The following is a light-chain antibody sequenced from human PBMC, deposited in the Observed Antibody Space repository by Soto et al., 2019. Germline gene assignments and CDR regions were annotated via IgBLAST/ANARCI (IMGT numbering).Light chain of an antibody. CDR2: KTS. V-gene: IGKV1-5*03. Sequence: DIQLIQSPSTQSASVGDRVTITCRASQSISSWLAWYQQKPGKAPKFLIYKTSNLESGVPSRFSGSGSGTEFTLTISSLQPDDFATYYCQYYNNYCWTFGQGTKVEIK. CDR3: QYYNNYCWT. J-gene: IGKJ1*01. CDR1: QSISSW.